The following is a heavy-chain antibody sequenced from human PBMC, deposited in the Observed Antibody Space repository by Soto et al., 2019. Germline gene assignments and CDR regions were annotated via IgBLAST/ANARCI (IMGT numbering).Heavy chain of an antibody. D-gene: IGHD6-13*01. CDR3: AKDRIAADLEEWDVYFDY. Sequence: GGSLRLSCAASGFTFSSYAMSWVRQAPGKGLEWVSAISGSGGSTYYADSVKGRFTISRDNSKNTLYLQMNSLRAEDTAVYYCAKDRIAADLEEWDVYFDYWGQGTLVTVSS. V-gene: IGHV3-23*01. CDR2: ISGSGGST. J-gene: IGHJ4*02. CDR1: GFTFSSYA.